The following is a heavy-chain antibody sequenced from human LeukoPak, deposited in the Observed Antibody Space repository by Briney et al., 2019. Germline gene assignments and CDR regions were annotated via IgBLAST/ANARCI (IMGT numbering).Heavy chain of an antibody. D-gene: IGHD2-15*01. CDR2: INHSGSA. J-gene: IGHJ6*02. Sequence: PSETLSLTCAVSGGSFSGYYWTWIRQPPGKGLEWIGEINHSGSANYNPSLMSRVTISLDTSKNHFSLNLSSVTAADTAVYYCARVGCSGGSCYSDYYYGMDVWGQGTTVTVSS. CDR3: ARVGCSGGSCYSDYYYGMDV. V-gene: IGHV4-34*01. CDR1: GGSFSGYY.